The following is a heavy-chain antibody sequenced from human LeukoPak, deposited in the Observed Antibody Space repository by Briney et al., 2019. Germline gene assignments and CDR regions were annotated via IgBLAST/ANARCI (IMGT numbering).Heavy chain of an antibody. Sequence: TGGSLRLSCAASGFTFDDYAMHWVRQAPGKGLEWVSLISGDGGSTYYADSVKGRFTISRDNSKNSLYLQMNSLRTEDTALYYCAKVLGYYDSSGIYQEGGFDYWGQGTLVTVSS. J-gene: IGHJ4*02. CDR1: GFTFDDYA. V-gene: IGHV3-43*02. CDR2: ISGDGGST. D-gene: IGHD3-22*01. CDR3: AKVLGYYDSSGIYQEGGFDY.